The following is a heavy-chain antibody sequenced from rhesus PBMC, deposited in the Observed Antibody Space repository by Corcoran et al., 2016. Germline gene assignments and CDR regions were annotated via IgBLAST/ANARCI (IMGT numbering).Heavy chain of an antibody. Sequence: QVTLKESGPALVKPTQTLTLTCTFSGFSISTTGTGVGWILPPPRKALEWLASIYWNDSKYYSTSLKSRLTISKDTSKNQVVLTMTNMDPVDTATYYCARLGGWYYFDYWGQGVLVTVSS. D-gene: IGHD6-37*01. CDR3: ARLGGWYYFDY. J-gene: IGHJ4*01. CDR2: IYWNDSK. V-gene: IGHV2-95*01. CDR1: GFSISTTGTG.